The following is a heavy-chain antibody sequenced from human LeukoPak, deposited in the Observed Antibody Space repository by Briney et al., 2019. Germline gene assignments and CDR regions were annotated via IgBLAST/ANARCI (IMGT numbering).Heavy chain of an antibody. Sequence: GGSLRLSCAASGFTVSSSYMTWVCQAPGKGLEWVSLIYSGGSTSYADSVRGRFTISRDNSKNTLYLQMNSLRAEDTAVYYCARMETVADAFDIWGQGTLVTVSS. CDR1: GFTVSSSY. CDR2: IYSGGST. J-gene: IGHJ3*02. D-gene: IGHD1-1*01. V-gene: IGHV3-66*01. CDR3: ARMETVADAFDI.